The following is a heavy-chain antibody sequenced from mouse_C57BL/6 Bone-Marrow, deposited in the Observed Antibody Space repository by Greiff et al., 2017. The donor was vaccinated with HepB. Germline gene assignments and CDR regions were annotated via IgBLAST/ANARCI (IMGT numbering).Heavy chain of an antibody. D-gene: IGHD1-1*01. J-gene: IGHJ1*03. CDR2: ISSGGDYI. Sequence: EVQVVESGEGLVKPGGSLKLSCAASGFTFSSYAMSWVRQTPEKRLEWVAYISSGGDYIYYADTVKGRFTISRDNARNTLYLQMSSLKSEDTAMYYCTRDLDYYTYFDVWGTGTTVTVSS. CDR1: GFTFSSYA. CDR3: TRDLDYYTYFDV. V-gene: IGHV5-9-1*02.